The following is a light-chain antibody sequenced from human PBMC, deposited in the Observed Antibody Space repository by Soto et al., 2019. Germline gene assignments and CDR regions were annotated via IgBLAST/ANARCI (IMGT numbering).Light chain of an antibody. V-gene: IGKV3-20*01. J-gene: IGKJ1*01. CDR3: QQYFSSPWT. CDR1: QSVSSSF. Sequence: EIVLTQSPGTLSLSPGERATLSCRASQSVSSSFLAWYQQSPGQAPRHLIHGASNRSTGIPDRFSGSGSGTDFTLTISRLGAEDFAVYYCQQYFSSPWTVGQGTKVEIK. CDR2: GAS.